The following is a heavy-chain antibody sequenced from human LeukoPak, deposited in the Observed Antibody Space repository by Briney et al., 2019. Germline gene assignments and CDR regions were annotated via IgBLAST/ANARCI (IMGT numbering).Heavy chain of an antibody. CDR1: GYTFTSYD. D-gene: IGHD3-3*01. CDR2: MNPNSGNT. V-gene: IGHV1-8*03. CDR3: ARSRGSIRPSITIFGVVPRVDAFDI. J-gene: IGHJ3*02. Sequence: ASVKVSCKASGYTFTSYDIHWVRQATGQGLEWMGWMNPNSGNTGYAQKFQGRVTITRNTSISTAYMELSSLRSEDTAVYYCARSRGSIRPSITIFGVVPRVDAFDIWGQGTVVTVSS.